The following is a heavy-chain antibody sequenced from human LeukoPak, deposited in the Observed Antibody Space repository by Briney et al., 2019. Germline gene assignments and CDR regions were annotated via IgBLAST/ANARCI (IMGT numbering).Heavy chain of an antibody. J-gene: IGHJ4*02. CDR1: GYRFTDYY. D-gene: IGHD6-13*01. V-gene: IGHV1-2*02. Sequence: ASVKVSCKASGYRFTDYYMHWVRQAPGQGLEWMGWFNPEGGGTNYAQKFQGRVTMTTDTTISTAYMELTRLRSDDTAVYYCASALNSRSSSCWGQGTRVTVSS. CDR2: FNPEGGGT. CDR3: ASALNSRSSSC.